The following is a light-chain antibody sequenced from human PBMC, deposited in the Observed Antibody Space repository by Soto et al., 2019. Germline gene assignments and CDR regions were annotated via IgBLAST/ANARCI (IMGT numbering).Light chain of an antibody. CDR2: KAS. J-gene: IGKJ1*01. V-gene: IGKV1-5*03. CDR3: QHYNSYLEA. Sequence: TQMTQSPSTLSGSVGDRVTITCRASQTISSWLAWYQQKPGKAPKLLIYKASTLKSGVPSRFSGSGSGTEFTLTISSLQPDDFATYYCQHYNSYLEAFGQGTKVDIK. CDR1: QTISSW.